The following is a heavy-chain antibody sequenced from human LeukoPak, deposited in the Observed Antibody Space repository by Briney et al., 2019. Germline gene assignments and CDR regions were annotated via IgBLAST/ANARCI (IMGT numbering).Heavy chain of an antibody. CDR3: ARATLRYFDWRGY. V-gene: IGHV3-23*01. Sequence: GGSLRLSCAASGFTFSSYGMSWVRQAPGKGLEWVSAISGSGGRTYYADSVKGRFTISRDNSTNTLYLQITSLRAEDTAVYNCARATLRYFDWRGYWGQGTLVTVSS. CDR1: GFTFSSYG. CDR2: ISGSGGRT. J-gene: IGHJ4*02. D-gene: IGHD3-9*01.